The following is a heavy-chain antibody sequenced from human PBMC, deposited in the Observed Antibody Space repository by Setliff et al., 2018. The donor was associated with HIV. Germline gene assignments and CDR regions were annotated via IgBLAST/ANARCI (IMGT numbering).Heavy chain of an antibody. D-gene: IGHD6-19*01. CDR3: ARLRAVSSTYYYYYMDV. CDR2: ISTSGNT. J-gene: IGHJ6*03. CDR1: GGSISSYY. Sequence: SLTCTVSGGSISSYYWSWIRQSPGKGLEWIGYISTSGNTKYNPSLKSRVTMSVDTSKNQLSLWLRSVTAADTAVFYCARLRAVSSTYYYYYMDVWGKGTTVTVSS. V-gene: IGHV4-4*08.